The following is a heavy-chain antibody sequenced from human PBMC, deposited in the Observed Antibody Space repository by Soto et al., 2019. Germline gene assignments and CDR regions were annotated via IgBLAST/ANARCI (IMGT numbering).Heavy chain of an antibody. CDR1: GYSFTSQY. CDR2: INPNGGST. Sequence: QVQLVQSGAEVEKPGASVKISCKASGYSFTSQYVHWVRQAPGQGLEWMGIINPNGGSTTYAQKLPGRSTMTRDTPASHVHMELSNLPSGDTAVYFGPRSQWLRPGGGGTEPLDIWGQGTMVTVAS. V-gene: IGHV1-46*03. J-gene: IGHJ3*02. D-gene: IGHD5-12*01. CDR3: PRSQWLRPGGGGTEPLDI.